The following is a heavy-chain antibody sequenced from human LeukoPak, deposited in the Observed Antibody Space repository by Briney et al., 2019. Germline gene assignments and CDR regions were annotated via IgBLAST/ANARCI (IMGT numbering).Heavy chain of an antibody. V-gene: IGHV3-23*01. J-gene: IGHJ4*02. Sequence: GGPLRLSCAASGFTFSSYAMSWVRQAPGKGLEWVSAISGSGGSTYYADSVKGRFTISRDNSKNTLYLQMNSLRAEDTAVYYCAKDQNAMITPTYYFDYWGQGTLVAVSS. CDR3: AKDQNAMITPTYYFDY. D-gene: IGHD3-16*01. CDR2: ISGSGGST. CDR1: GFTFSSYA.